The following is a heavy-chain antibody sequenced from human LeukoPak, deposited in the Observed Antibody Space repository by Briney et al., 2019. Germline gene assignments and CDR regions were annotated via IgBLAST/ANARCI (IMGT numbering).Heavy chain of an antibody. J-gene: IGHJ4*02. CDR3: ARVEGYGGYGHHRFDY. Sequence: SETLSLTCTVSGGSISSYYWSWIRQPPGKGLEWIGYIYYSGSTNCNPSLKSRVTISVDTSKNQFSLKLSSVTAADTAVYYCARVEGYGGYGHHRFDYWGQGTLVTVSS. D-gene: IGHD5-12*01. CDR2: IYYSGST. CDR1: GGSISSYY. V-gene: IGHV4-59*01.